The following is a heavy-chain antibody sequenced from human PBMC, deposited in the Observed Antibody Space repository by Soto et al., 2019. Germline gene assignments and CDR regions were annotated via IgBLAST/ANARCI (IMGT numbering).Heavy chain of an antibody. CDR1: GFTVSRSY. J-gene: IGHJ4*02. Sequence: EVQLVESGGGLIQPGVSLRVSCAASGFTVSRSYMSWVRQAPGKGLEWVSVIYSGGRTKYADSVKGRFTISRDNSKNTLYLQMNSLRVEDTAVYYCARDTYYYDSSGQPYWGQGTLVTVSS. V-gene: IGHV3-53*01. CDR3: ARDTYYYDSSGQPY. D-gene: IGHD3-22*01. CDR2: IYSGGRT.